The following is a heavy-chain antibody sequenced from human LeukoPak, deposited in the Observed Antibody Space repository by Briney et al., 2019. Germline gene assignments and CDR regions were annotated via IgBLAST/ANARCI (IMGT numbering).Heavy chain of an antibody. J-gene: IGHJ6*03. Sequence: GGSLRLSCTASGFTFDDYAMSWLREAPGKGLEWVGFIRSKDYGVTTEYAASVKGRFTISRDDSNSIAYLQINSLKTEDTAVYYWAIYLGADYYYYYMYVWGKGTTVTVS. CDR1: GFTFDDYA. CDR3: AIYLGADYYYYYMYV. V-gene: IGHV3-49*03. CDR2: IRSKDYGVTT. D-gene: IGHD4/OR15-4a*01.